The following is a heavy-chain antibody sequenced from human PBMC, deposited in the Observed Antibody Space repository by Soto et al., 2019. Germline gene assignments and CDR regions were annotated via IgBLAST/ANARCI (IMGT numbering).Heavy chain of an antibody. V-gene: IGHV3-13*01. CDR1: GCTFSSYG. CDR3: AREASGYSYGYYYYGMDV. CDR2: IGTAGDT. Sequence: GGSLRLSCAASGCTFSSYGMHWVRQATGKGLEWVSAIGTAGDTYYPGSVKGRFTISRENAKNSLYLQMNSLRAEDTAVYYCAREASGYSYGYYYYGMDVWGQGTTVTVSS. J-gene: IGHJ6*02. D-gene: IGHD5-18*01.